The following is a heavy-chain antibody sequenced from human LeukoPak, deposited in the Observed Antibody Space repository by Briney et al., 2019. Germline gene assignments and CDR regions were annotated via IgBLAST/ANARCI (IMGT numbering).Heavy chain of an antibody. Sequence: PGGSLRLSCTASGFTFSSYEMNWVRQAPGKGLECVSYISSSSSNIYYADSVKGRFTISRDNAKNSLYLQMNSLRAEDTAVYYCAREAPYDFWSYNYFDYWGPGTLVTVSS. D-gene: IGHD3-3*01. CDR3: AREAPYDFWSYNYFDY. J-gene: IGHJ4*02. CDR1: GFTFSSYE. CDR2: ISSSSSNI. V-gene: IGHV3-48*01.